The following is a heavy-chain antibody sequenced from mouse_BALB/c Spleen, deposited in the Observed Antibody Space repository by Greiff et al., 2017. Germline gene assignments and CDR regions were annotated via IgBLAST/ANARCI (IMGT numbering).Heavy chain of an antibody. Sequence: EVQLQQSGTVLARPGASVKMSCKASGYSFTSYWMHWVKQRPGQGLEWIGAIYPGNSDTSYNQKFKGKAKLTAVTSASTAYMELSSLTNEDSAVYYCTRERYDYYAMDYWGQGTSVTVSS. CDR3: TRERYDYYAMDY. V-gene: IGHV1-5*01. J-gene: IGHJ4*01. CDR2: IYPGNSDT. CDR1: GYSFTSYW. D-gene: IGHD2-10*02.